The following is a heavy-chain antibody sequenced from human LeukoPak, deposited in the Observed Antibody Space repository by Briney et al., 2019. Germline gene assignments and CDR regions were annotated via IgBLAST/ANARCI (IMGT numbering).Heavy chain of an antibody. CDR2: IKHDESEE. J-gene: IGHJ4*02. D-gene: IGHD4-17*01. CDR3: ARISVHYGDLFDC. V-gene: IGHV3-7*05. CDR1: GFPFDTYW. Sequence: GGSLRLSCAVSGFPFDTYWMSWVRQAPGKGLEWVANIKHDESEESYVDSVKGRFTISRDNAQKSLYLQMKSLRAEDTAVYYCARISVHYGDLFDCWGQGTLVTVSS.